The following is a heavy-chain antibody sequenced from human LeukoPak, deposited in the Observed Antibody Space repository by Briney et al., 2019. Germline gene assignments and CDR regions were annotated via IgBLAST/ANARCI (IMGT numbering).Heavy chain of an antibody. Sequence: GGSLRLSCEASGFTFSSFGMHWVRQAPGKGLEWVAFIRRDGDVIYYADSVKGRFTISRDNSKNTLYLQMNSLRADDTAVYYCAKDTPLCYFDYWGQGTLVTVSS. CDR3: AKDTPLCYFDY. J-gene: IGHJ4*02. D-gene: IGHD3-16*01. V-gene: IGHV3-30*02. CDR2: IRRDGDVI. CDR1: GFTFSSFG.